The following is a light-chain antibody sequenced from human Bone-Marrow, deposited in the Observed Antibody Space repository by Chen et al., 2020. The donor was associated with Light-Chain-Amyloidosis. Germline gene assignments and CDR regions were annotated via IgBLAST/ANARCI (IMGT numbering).Light chain of an antibody. CDR1: TSNIGTGYD. V-gene: IGLV1-40*01. CDR3: QSYDSSLGVVI. J-gene: IGLJ2*01. Sequence: QSVLTQPPSVSGAPGQSVTISCTGSTSNIGTGYDVHWYQQFPGTAPRLLIFAFSNRPSGVPDRFSGSKSGTSASLAITGLQTEDEADYYCQSYDSSLGVVIFGGGTKLTVL. CDR2: AFS.